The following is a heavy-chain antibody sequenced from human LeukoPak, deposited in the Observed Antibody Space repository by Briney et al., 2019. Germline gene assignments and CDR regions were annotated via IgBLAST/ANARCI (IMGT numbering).Heavy chain of an antibody. D-gene: IGHD6-19*01. V-gene: IGHV3-13*01. J-gene: IGHJ4*02. Sequence: GGSLRLSCAASGFTFSSYDMHWVRQAAGKGLEWVSAIGTASDTYYPGSVKGRFTISRENAKNSLYLQMNSLRAGDTAVYYCARGKYSSGWYDPSHFDYWGQGTLVTVSS. CDR3: ARGKYSSGWYDPSHFDY. CDR2: IGTASDT. CDR1: GFTFSSYD.